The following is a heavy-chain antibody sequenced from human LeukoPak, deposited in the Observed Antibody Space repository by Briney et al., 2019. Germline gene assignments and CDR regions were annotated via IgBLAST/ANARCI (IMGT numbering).Heavy chain of an antibody. V-gene: IGHV3-9*01. CDR3: ATLYGGSTDY. J-gene: IGHJ4*02. CDR1: GFTFHDYA. D-gene: IGHD5-12*01. Sequence: GGSLRLSCAASGFTFHDYAMHWVRQAPGKGLEWVSGISWNSGSIGYADSVKGRFSISRDNAENSLYLQMNSLRAEDTAVYYCATLYGGSTDYWGQGTLVTVSS. CDR2: ISWNSGSI.